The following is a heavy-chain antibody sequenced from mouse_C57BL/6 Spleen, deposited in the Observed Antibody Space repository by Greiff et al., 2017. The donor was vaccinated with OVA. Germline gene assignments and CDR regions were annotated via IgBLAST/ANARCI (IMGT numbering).Heavy chain of an antibody. Sequence: QVQLQQSGAELVKPGASVKLSCKASGYTFTSYWMQWVKQRPGQGLEWIGEIDPSDSYTNYNQKFKGKATLTVDTSSSTAYMQLSSLTSEDSAVYYCARRWDVGYFDYWGQGTTLTVSS. CDR3: ARRWDVGYFDY. CDR2: IDPSDSYT. J-gene: IGHJ2*01. CDR1: GYTFTSYW. V-gene: IGHV1-50*01. D-gene: IGHD4-1*01.